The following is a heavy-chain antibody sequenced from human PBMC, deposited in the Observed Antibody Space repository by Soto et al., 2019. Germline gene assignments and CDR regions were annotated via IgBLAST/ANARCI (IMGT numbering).Heavy chain of an antibody. V-gene: IGHV1-58*01. D-gene: IGHD2-8*01. Sequence: QMQLVQSGPEVKKPGTSVKVSCKASGFTLSSSIVHWVRQARGRGLEWIGWIVGGSGDTIYAQNFQQRVTFSRDMSTSTAYMELSSLRSEDTAVYYCATDPWTGYASGMDVWGQGPRSPSP. CDR1: GFTLSSSI. CDR3: ATDPWTGYASGMDV. J-gene: IGHJ6*02. CDR2: IVGGSGDT.